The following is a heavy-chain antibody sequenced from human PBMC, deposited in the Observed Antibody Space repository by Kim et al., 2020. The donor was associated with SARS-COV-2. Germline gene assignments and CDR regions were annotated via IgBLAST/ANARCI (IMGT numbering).Heavy chain of an antibody. CDR1: GGSFSGYY. D-gene: IGHD6-13*01. J-gene: IGHJ4*02. CDR2: INHSGST. Sequence: SETLSLTCAVYGGSFSGYYWSWIRQPPGKGLEWIGEINHSGSTNYNPSLKSRVTISVDTSKNQFSLKLSSVTAADTAVYYCARGLKLTQQPGDYWGQGTLVTVSS. CDR3: ARGLKLTQQPGDY. V-gene: IGHV4-34*01.